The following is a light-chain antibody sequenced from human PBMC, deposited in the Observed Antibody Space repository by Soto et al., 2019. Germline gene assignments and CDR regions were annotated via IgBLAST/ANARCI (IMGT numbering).Light chain of an antibody. Sequence: EIALTQSPGTLSLSPGERATLSCRASQSVSRTYLAWYQQKPVQAPRLLIYATSSRATGIPDRFSGSGSGTDFTLTISRLEPEDFAVYYCQQYGRSGTFGQGTKVDIK. CDR2: ATS. V-gene: IGKV3-20*01. CDR1: QSVSRTY. J-gene: IGKJ1*01. CDR3: QQYGRSGT.